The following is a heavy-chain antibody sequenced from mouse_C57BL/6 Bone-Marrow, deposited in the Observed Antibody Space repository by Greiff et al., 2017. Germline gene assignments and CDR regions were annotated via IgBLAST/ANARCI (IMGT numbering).Heavy chain of an antibody. V-gene: IGHV3-6*01. CDR2: ISYDGSN. CDR1: GYSITSGYY. J-gene: IGHJ1*03. CDR3: ARDQHYYGSVYFYWYFDV. D-gene: IGHD1-1*01. Sequence: ESGPGLVKPSQSLSLTCSVTGYSITSGYYWNWIRQFPGNKLEWMGYISYDGSNNYNPSLKNRISITRDTSKNQFFLKLNSVTTEDTATYYSARDQHYYGSVYFYWYFDVWGTGTTVTVSS.